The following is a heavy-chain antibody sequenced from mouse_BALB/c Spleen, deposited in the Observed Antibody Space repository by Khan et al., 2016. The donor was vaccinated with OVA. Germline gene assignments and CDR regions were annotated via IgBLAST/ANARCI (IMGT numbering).Heavy chain of an antibody. Sequence: EVQLQESGPGLVKPSQSLSLTCTVTGYSITSGYAWNWIRQFPGNKLEWMGYISYSGGTSYNPSLKSRISFTRDTSKNQFFLQLNSVTTEDTATYCCARGNYYGYYIDYWGQGTTLTVSS. CDR2: ISYSGGT. CDR3: ARGNYYGYYIDY. CDR1: GYSITSGYA. J-gene: IGHJ2*01. D-gene: IGHD1-1*01. V-gene: IGHV3-2*02.